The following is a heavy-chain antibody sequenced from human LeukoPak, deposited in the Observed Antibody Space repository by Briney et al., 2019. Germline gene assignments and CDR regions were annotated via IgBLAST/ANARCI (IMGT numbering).Heavy chain of an antibody. CDR2: FRYSGNT. Sequence: SETLSLTCTVSGGSISSSSYYWGWIRQTPGKGLEWIESFRYSGNTYYNPSLKSRVTISVDTSKNQFSLKLRSVTAADTAVYYCAREGGDYGGNSQFWYFDLWGRGTLVTVSS. J-gene: IGHJ2*01. V-gene: IGHV4-39*02. CDR1: GGSISSSSYY. D-gene: IGHD4-23*01. CDR3: AREGGDYGGNSQFWYFDL.